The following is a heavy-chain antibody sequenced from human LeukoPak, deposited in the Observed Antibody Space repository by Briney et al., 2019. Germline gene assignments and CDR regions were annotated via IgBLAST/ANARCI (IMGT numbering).Heavy chain of an antibody. Sequence: GGSLRLSCAASGFTFSSYGMHWVRQAPGKGLEWVAVISYDGSNKYYADSVKGRFTISRDNSKNTLFLQMNSLRAEDTAVYYCAKDTMVESSAQFDYWGQGTLVTVSS. D-gene: IGHD3-10*01. CDR2: ISYDGSNK. CDR1: GFTFSSYG. CDR3: AKDTMVESSAQFDY. V-gene: IGHV3-30*18. J-gene: IGHJ4*02.